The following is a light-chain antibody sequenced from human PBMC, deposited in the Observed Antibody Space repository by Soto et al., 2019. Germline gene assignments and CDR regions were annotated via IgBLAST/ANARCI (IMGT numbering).Light chain of an antibody. CDR3: QQFDGSPWT. Sequence: EVVLTQSPGILSLSPGERATLSCRASQSVSSNYFAWYQQKPGQAPRLLLYRSSTRATGVPERFSGSVSETDFTLTISRLEPEDFAVYYCQQFDGSPWTFGQGTTVEI. V-gene: IGKV3-20*01. CDR2: RSS. J-gene: IGKJ1*01. CDR1: QSVSSNY.